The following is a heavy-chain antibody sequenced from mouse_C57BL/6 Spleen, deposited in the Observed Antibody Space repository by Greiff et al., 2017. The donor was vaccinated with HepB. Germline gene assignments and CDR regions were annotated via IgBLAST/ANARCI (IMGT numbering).Heavy chain of an antibody. D-gene: IGHD2-5*01. CDR3: ARAADYSNYGFAY. V-gene: IGHV1-64*01. Sequence: VQLQQSGAELVKPGASVKLSCKASGYTFTSYWMHWVKQRPGQGLEWIGMIHPNSGSTNYNEKFKSKATLTVDKSSSTAYMQLSSLTSEDSAVYYCARAADYSNYGFAYWGQGTLVTVSA. CDR1: GYTFTSYW. J-gene: IGHJ3*01. CDR2: IHPNSGST.